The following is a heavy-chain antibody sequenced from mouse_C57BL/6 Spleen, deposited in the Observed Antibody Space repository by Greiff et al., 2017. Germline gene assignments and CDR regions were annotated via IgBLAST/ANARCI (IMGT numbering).Heavy chain of an antibody. J-gene: IGHJ3*01. CDR1: GYTFTSYW. V-gene: IGHV1-69*01. Sequence: QVQLQQPGAELVMPGASVKLSCKASGYTFTSYWMHWVKQRPGQGLEWIGEIDPSDSYTNYNQKFKGKSTLTVDKSSSTAYMQLSSLTAEDSAVYYCASLDSSGPFAYWGQGTLVTVSA. CDR2: IDPSDSYT. D-gene: IGHD3-2*02. CDR3: ASLDSSGPFAY.